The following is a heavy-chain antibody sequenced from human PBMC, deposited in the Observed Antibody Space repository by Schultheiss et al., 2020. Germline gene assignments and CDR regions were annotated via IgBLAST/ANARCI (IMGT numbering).Heavy chain of an antibody. CDR2: IYYSGST. CDR3: ASRSPNTGWSFDN. V-gene: IGHV4-31*03. Sequence: SETLSLTCTVSGGSISSGGYYWSWIRQHPGKGLEWIGYIYYSGSTYYNPSLKSRVTISVDTSKNQFSLKLTSVTAADTAVYYCASRSPNTGWSFDNWGQGTLVTVSS. CDR1: GGSISSGGYY. J-gene: IGHJ4*02. D-gene: IGHD6-19*01.